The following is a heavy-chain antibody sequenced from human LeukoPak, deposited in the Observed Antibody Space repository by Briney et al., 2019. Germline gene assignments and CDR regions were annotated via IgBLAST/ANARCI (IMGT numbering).Heavy chain of an antibody. D-gene: IGHD6-19*01. Sequence: TGGSLRLSCAASGFTFSTYAIHWVRQAPGKGLEWVAVISYDGSNKYFADSVKGRFTISRDDSKNTLYLQMNSLRAEDTAEYYCASSGVFPHNPLDYWGQGTLVTVSS. CDR2: ISYDGSNK. CDR3: ASSGVFPHNPLDY. J-gene: IGHJ4*02. CDR1: GFTFSTYA. V-gene: IGHV3-30*14.